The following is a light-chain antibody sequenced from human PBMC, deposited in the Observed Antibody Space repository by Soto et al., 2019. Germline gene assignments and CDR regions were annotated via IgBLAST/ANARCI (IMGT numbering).Light chain of an antibody. CDR3: QQYDNWPPVT. V-gene: IGKV3-15*01. Sequence: EVVMTQSPATLSVSPGERATLSCRASQSVSSNLAWYQQKYGQAPRLLIYGTSTRATGIPARFSGSGSGTEFTLTISSLQSEDFAVYYCQQYDNWPPVTFGQGTRLEIK. CDR1: QSVSSN. CDR2: GTS. J-gene: IGKJ5*01.